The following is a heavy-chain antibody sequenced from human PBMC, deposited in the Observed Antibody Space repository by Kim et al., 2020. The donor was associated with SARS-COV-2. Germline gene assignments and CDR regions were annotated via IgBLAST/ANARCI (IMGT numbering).Heavy chain of an antibody. Sequence: GGSLRLSCAASGFTFGNYAMSWVRQAPGKGLEWVSFIRGGGAGTPYADSAKGRCTFSRDNSRNTLSLQLHSLSPEATATDYCANCRSGWGNDAFYFWG. CDR3: ANCRSGWGNDAFYF. J-gene: IGHJ3*01. CDR2: IRGGGAGT. D-gene: IGHD3-10*01. CDR1: GFTFGNYA. V-gene: IGHV3-23*01.